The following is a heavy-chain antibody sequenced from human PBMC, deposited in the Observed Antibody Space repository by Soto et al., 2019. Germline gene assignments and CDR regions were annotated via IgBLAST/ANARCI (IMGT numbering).Heavy chain of an antibody. CDR3: ASSSALWHGMDA. D-gene: IGHD6-6*01. CDR2: ISASGGSA. Sequence: GGSLRLSCAAPGFRFSIYAMSWVRQAPGQGPEWLSVISASGGSAYYADSVRGRFTISRDNSKNTLYLQMKSLGAEDTAVYYCASSSALWHGMDAWGQGTTVTVSS. CDR1: GFRFSIYA. V-gene: IGHV3-23*01. J-gene: IGHJ6*02.